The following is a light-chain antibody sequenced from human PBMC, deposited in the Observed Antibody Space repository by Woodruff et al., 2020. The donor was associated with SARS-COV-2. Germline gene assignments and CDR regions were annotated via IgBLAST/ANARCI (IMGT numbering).Light chain of an antibody. CDR3: QQYGSSPRYT. V-gene: IGKV3-20*01. Sequence: RATLSCRASQSVSSSYLAWYQQKPGQAPRLLIYGASSRATGIPDRFSGSGSGTDFTLTISRLEPEDFAVYYCQQYGSSPRYTFGQG. CDR1: QSVSSSY. CDR2: GAS. J-gene: IGKJ2*01.